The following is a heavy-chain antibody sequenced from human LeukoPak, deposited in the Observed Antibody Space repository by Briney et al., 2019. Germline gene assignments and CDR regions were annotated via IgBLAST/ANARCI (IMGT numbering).Heavy chain of an antibody. J-gene: IGHJ4*02. CDR3: AKSRSSWYYFDY. CDR1: GFTFSSYA. CDR2: ISGSGGST. V-gene: IGHV3-23*01. D-gene: IGHD6-13*01. Sequence: PWGSLRLSCAASGFTFSSYAMSWVRQAPGKGLEWVSAISGSGGSTYYADSVKGRFTISRDNSKNTLYLQMNSLRAEDTAVYYCAKSRSSWYYFDYWGQGTLVTVSS.